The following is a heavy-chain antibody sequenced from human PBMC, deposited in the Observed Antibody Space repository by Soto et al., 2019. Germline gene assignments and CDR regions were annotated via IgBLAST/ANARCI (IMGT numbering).Heavy chain of an antibody. D-gene: IGHD3-22*01. V-gene: IGHV1-2*02. CDR1: GYTFTDFH. J-gene: IGHJ4*02. CDR2: INPSSGVT. Sequence: APLKVSCKASGYTFTDFHVHWLRQAPGQGLEWMGSINPSSGVTDFAQSFQARVTMATDRSINTVYMELTRLNSDDTAVYYCARHRFSSGSAYFDYWGQGTLLTVSS. CDR3: ARHRFSSGSAYFDY.